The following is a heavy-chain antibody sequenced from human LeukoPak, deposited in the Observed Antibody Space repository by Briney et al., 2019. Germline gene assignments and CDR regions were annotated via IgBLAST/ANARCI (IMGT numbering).Heavy chain of an antibody. Sequence: GASVKVSCKASGYIFTSYGISWVRQGPGQGLEWVGWISAYNGNTKFAPNLQDRVTMTTDTSTATAYMELRSLRLNDTAVYFCARARPGAYCGTTSCFSDYWGQGTLVTVPS. V-gene: IGHV1-18*01. D-gene: IGHD2-2*01. J-gene: IGHJ4*02. CDR1: GYIFTSYG. CDR2: ISAYNGNT. CDR3: ARARPGAYCGTTSCFSDY.